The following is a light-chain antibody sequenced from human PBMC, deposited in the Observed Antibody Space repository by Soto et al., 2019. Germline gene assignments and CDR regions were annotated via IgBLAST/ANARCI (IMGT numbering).Light chain of an antibody. V-gene: IGLV2-14*01. J-gene: IGLJ2*01. Sequence: QSVLTQPASVSGSPGQSITISCTGTSSDVGGYNYVSWYQQHTGKAPKLMIYDVSNRPSGVSNRFSGSKSGNTASLTISGLQADDEADYYCSSYTSSAYVVFGGGTKLTVL. CDR2: DVS. CDR3: SSYTSSAYVV. CDR1: SSDVGGYNY.